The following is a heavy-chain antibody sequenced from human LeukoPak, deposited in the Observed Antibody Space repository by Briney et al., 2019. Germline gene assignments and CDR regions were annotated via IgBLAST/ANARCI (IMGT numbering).Heavy chain of an antibody. D-gene: IGHD2-2*01. CDR2: INHSGST. CDR3: ARGRYCSSTSCYRFGYYMDV. J-gene: IGHJ6*03. CDR1: GGSFGGYY. V-gene: IGHV4-34*01. Sequence: PSETLSLTCAVYGGSFGGYYWSWIRQPPGKGLEWIGEINHSGSTNYNPSLKSRVTISVDTSKNQFSLKLSSVTAADTAVYYCARGRYCSSTSCYRFGYYMDVWGKGTTVTVSS.